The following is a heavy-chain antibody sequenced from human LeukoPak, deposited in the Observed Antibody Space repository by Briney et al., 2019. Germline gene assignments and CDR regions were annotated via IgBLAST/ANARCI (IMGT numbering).Heavy chain of an antibody. D-gene: IGHD6-13*01. J-gene: IGHJ4*02. V-gene: IGHV3-9*01. CDR3: AKDPTGYGSSWYGYFDY. Sequence: GGSLRLSCAASGFTFTDYTMHWVRQAPGKGLEWVSGISWNSGSIGYADSVKGRFTISRDNAKTSLYLQMNSLRAEDTALYYCAKDPTGYGSSWYGYFDYWGQGTLVTVSS. CDR1: GFTFTDYT. CDR2: ISWNSGSI.